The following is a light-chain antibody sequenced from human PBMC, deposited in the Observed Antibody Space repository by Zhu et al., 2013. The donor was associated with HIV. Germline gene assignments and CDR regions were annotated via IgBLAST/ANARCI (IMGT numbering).Light chain of an antibody. CDR3: QQSYSTLALS. CDR1: QSIGNY. J-gene: IGKJ4*01. Sequence: DIQMTQSPSSLSASVGDRVTITCRASQSIGNYLNWYQHKPGKAPNILIFSASNLQSGVPSRFSGGGSGTDFTLTISSLQPEDFATYYCQQSYSTLALSFGGGTKVEIK. V-gene: IGKV1-39*01. CDR2: SAS.